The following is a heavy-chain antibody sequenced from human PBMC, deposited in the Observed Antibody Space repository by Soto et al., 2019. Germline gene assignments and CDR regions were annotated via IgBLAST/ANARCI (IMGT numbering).Heavy chain of an antibody. V-gene: IGHV1-69*01. Sequence: QVQLVQSGAEVKKPGSSVKVSCKASGGTFSSYAISLVRQAPGQGLAGMGGIIPIFGTANYAQKFQGRVTSTADESTSTDYMELSSLRSEDTAVYYCARRRAYCSSTSCYEEDGHGMDVWGLGTTVTVSS. J-gene: IGHJ6*02. CDR3: ARRRAYCSSTSCYEEDGHGMDV. CDR1: GGTFSSYA. D-gene: IGHD2-2*01. CDR2: IIPIFGTA.